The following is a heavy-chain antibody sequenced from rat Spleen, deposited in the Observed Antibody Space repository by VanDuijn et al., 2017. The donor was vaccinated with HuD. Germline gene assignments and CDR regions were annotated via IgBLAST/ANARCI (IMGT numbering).Heavy chain of an antibody. J-gene: IGHJ2*01. D-gene: IGHD1-4*01. CDR3: TRQGYNPPFDY. CDR1: GFSFSAYY. Sequence: EVQLVESDGGLVQPGRSLKLSCAASGFSFSAYYMAWVRQAPSKGLEWVATISHDGRTIYYRDSVKGRFTISRDNAKNTLYLQMESLRSEDTATYYCTRQGYNPPFDYWGQGVMVTVSS. CDR2: ISHDGRTI. V-gene: IGHV5-29*01.